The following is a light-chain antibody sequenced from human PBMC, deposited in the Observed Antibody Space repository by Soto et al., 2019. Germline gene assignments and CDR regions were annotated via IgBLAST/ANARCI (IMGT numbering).Light chain of an antibody. CDR1: QSVSSY. CDR3: QQRSSWPPGFT. CDR2: DAS. Sequence: EIVLTQSPATLSLSPGERATLSCRASQSVSSYLAWYQQKPGQAPRLLIYDASNRATGIPARFSGSGSGTDFALPISSLEPEDFAVYYCQQRSSWPPGFTFGPGTKVDIK. V-gene: IGKV3-11*01. J-gene: IGKJ3*01.